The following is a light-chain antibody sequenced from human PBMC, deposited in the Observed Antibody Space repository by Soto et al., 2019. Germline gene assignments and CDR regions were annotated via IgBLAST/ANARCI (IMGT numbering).Light chain of an antibody. Sequence: ENVLTQSPATLSWSPGERATLSCSASQSDMNNLAWYQQKPGQAPRLLIYDASNRATGIPARFSGSGSGTDFTLTISSLEAEDFGVYYCLQRDSWPLTFGGGTRVDVK. CDR2: DAS. J-gene: IGKJ4*01. V-gene: IGKV3-11*01. CDR3: LQRDSWPLT. CDR1: QSDMNN.